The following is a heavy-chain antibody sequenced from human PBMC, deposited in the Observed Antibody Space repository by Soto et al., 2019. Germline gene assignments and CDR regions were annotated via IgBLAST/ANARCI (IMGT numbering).Heavy chain of an antibody. CDR3: ARSSLHPSSQRHFDY. D-gene: IGHD6-6*01. CDR2: IYYSGST. Sequence: SETLSLTCTVSGGSISSSSYYWGWIRQPPGKGLEWIGSIYYSGSTYYNPSLKSRVTISVDTSKNQFSLKLSSVTAADTAVYYCARSSLHPSSQRHFDYWGQGTLVTVSS. CDR1: GGSISSSSYY. V-gene: IGHV4-39*01. J-gene: IGHJ4*02.